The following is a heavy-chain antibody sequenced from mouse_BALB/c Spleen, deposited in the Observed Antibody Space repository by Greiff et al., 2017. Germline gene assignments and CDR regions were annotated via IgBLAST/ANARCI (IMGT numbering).Heavy chain of an antibody. CDR1: GFTFSSYG. Sequence: EVQVVESGGGLVQPGGSLKLSCAASGFTFSSYGMSWVRQTPDKRLELVATINSNGGSTYYPDSVKGRFTISRDNAKNTLYLQMSSLKSEDTAMYYCARDGGRVYWYFDVWGAGTTVTVSS. V-gene: IGHV5-6-3*01. J-gene: IGHJ1*01. CDR3: ARDGGRVYWYFDV. CDR2: INSNGGST. D-gene: IGHD3-3*01.